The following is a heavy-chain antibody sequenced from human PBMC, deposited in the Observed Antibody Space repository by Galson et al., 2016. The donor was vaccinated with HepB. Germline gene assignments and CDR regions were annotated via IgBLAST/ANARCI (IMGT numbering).Heavy chain of an antibody. D-gene: IGHD6-13*01. CDR3: AKDLWVRQQLAYYFDY. CDR1: EFTFSSYA. CDR2: ISHSGGTT. J-gene: IGHJ4*02. Sequence: SLRLSCAVSEFTFSSYAMAWVRQAPGKGLEWVSGISHSGGTTYYADSVKGRFTVSRDNSKNTLYLQMSSLRAEDTAVYYRAKDLWVRQQLAYYFDYWGQGTLVTVSS. V-gene: IGHV3-23*01.